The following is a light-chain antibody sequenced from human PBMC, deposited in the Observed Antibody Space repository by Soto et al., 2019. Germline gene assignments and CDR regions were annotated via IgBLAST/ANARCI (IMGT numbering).Light chain of an antibody. J-gene: IGKJ1*01. CDR1: QSISSW. V-gene: IGKV1-5*01. Sequence: DIQMTQSPSTPSASVGDRVTITCRASQSISSWLAWYQQKPGKAPKLLIYDASILESGVPSRFSGSGSGTEFTLTISSLQPDDFATYYCQQYNSYSSTFGQGTKVDI. CDR3: QQYNSYSST. CDR2: DAS.